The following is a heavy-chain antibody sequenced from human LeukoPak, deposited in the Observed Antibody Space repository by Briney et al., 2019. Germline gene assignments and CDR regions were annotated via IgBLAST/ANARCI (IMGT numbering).Heavy chain of an antibody. D-gene: IGHD3-22*01. CDR2: IIPIFGTA. CDR1: GGTFSSYA. V-gene: IGHV1-69*01. J-gene: IGHJ6*03. Sequence: SVKVSCKASGGTFSSYAISWVRQAPGQGLEWMGGIIPIFGTANYAQKFQGRVTITADESTSAAYMELSSLRSEDTAVYYCARLYYYDSSGYGLDYYYYYYMDVWGKGTTVTVSS. CDR3: ARLYYYDSSGYGLDYYYYYYMDV.